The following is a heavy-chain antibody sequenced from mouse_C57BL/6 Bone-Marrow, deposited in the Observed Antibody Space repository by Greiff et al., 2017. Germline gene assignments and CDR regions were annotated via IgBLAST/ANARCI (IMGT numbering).Heavy chain of an antibody. Sequence: QVHVKQSGPELVKPGASVKLSCKASGYTFTSYDINWVKQRPGQGLEWIGWIYPRDGSTKYNEKFKGKATLTVDTSSSTAYMELPSLTSEDSAVYVCARWRDYYDYENAGFAYWGQGTLVTVSA. CDR3: ARWRDYYDYENAGFAY. CDR2: IYPRDGST. J-gene: IGHJ3*01. V-gene: IGHV1-85*01. CDR1: GYTFTSYD. D-gene: IGHD2-4*01.